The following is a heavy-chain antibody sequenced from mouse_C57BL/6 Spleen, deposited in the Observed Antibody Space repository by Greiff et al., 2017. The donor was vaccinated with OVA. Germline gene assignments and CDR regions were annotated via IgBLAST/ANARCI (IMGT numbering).Heavy chain of an antibody. J-gene: IGHJ4*01. CDR3: AIGGKGSDYAMDY. V-gene: IGHV2-6*03. CDR1: GFSLTSYG. D-gene: IGHD2-1*01. Sequence: QVQLKESGPGLVAPSQSLSITCTVSGFSLTSYGVHWVRQPPGQGLEWLVVIWSDGSTTYNSALKSRLSISKDNSKSQVFLRMNSLQTDDTAMYYCAIGGKGSDYAMDYWGQGTSVTVSS. CDR2: IWSDGST.